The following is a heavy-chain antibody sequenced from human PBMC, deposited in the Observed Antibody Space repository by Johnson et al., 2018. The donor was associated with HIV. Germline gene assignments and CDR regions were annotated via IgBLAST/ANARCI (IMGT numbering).Heavy chain of an antibody. V-gene: IGHV3-33*06. CDR2: IWYDGHFT. Sequence: QMQLVESGGGVVRPGRSLRLSCVASGFSFSAYAIHWVRQAPGQGLEWVAVIWYDGHFTYYGESVKGRLTLSRDNSKNTVFLEMNSLTAEDTGLYYCVKDGAHSGSHHDAFDVWGRGTVVTVSS. J-gene: IGHJ3*01. CDR3: VKDGAHSGSHHDAFDV. D-gene: IGHD1-26*01. CDR1: GFSFSAYA.